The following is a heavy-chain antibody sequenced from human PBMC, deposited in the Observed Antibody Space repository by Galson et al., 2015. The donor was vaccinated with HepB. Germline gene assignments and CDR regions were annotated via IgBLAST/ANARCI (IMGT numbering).Heavy chain of an antibody. V-gene: IGHV4-61*01. CDR2: IYYSGST. CDR3: ARGAGDIVVVPAAIRGYYYYMDV. J-gene: IGHJ6*03. Sequence: SETLSLTCTVSGGSVSSGSYYWSWIRQPPGKGLEWIGYIYYSGSTNYNPSLKSRVTISVDTSKNQFSLKLSSVTTADTAVYYCARGAGDIVVVPAAIRGYYYYMDVWGKGTTVTVSS. CDR1: GGSVSSGSYY. D-gene: IGHD2-2*02.